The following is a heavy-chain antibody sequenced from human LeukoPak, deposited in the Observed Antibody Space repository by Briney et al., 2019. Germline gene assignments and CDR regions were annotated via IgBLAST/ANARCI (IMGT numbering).Heavy chain of an antibody. CDR2: LCDGNT. CDR1: GFTVITND. Sequence: GGSLRLSCAASGFTVITNDMTWVRQAPGKGREWVSVLCDGNTKYADSVQGRFTISRDNSKNTLYLEMNSLSPDDTAVYYCARGVEPLAANTLAYCGQGTLVTVSS. J-gene: IGHJ4*02. D-gene: IGHD1-14*01. V-gene: IGHV3-53*01. CDR3: ARGVEPLAANTLAY.